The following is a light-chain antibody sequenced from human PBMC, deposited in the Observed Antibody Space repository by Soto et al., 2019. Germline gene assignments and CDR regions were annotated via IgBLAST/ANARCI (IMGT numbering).Light chain of an antibody. V-gene: IGLV2-14*01. CDR2: EVS. CDR3: SSYTSSSIDDV. CDR1: SSDVGGYNY. J-gene: IGLJ1*01. Sequence: QSVLTQPPSVSGSPGQSITISCTGTSSDVGGYNYVSWYQQHPGKAPKLMIYEVSNRPSGVSNRVSGSKSGNTASLTISGLQAEDEADYYCSSYTSSSIDDVFGTGTKLTVL.